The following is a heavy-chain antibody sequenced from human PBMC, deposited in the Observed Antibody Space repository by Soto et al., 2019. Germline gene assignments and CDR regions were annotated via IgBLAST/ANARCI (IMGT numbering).Heavy chain of an antibody. CDR3: ARVGLVAAAGDFDY. D-gene: IGHD6-13*01. CDR1: GFTVSSNY. V-gene: IGHV3-66*01. Sequence: PGGSLRLSCAASGFTVSSNYMSWVRQAPGKGLEWVSVIYSGGSTYYADSVKGRFTISRDNSKNTLYLQMNSLRAEDTAVYYCARVGLVAAAGDFDYWGQGTLVTVSS. J-gene: IGHJ4*02. CDR2: IYSGGST.